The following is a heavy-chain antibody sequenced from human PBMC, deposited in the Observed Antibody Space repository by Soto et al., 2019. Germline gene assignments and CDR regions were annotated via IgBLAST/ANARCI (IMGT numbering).Heavy chain of an antibody. J-gene: IGHJ6*02. V-gene: IGHV1-69*13. CDR2: IIPIFGTA. CDR3: ARHPSPPEYYYYYGMDV. CDR1: GGTFSSYA. Sequence: ASVKVSCKASGGTFSSYAISWVRQAPGQGLEWMGGIIPIFGTANYAQKFQGRVTITADESTSTAYMELSSLRSEDTSLYYCARHPSPPEYYYYYGMDVWGQGTTVTVSS.